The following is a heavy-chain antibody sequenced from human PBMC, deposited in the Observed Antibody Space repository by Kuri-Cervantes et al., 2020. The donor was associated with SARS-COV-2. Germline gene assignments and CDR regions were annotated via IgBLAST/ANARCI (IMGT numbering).Heavy chain of an antibody. CDR2: ISSSSSYI. CDR3: ARAPDIVVVPAAIDRRIYYYGMDV. V-gene: IGHV3-11*06. D-gene: IGHD2-2*01. J-gene: IGHJ6*02. Sequence: GGSLRLSCAASGFTFSDYYMSWIRQAPGKGLEWVSYISSSSSYIYYADSVKGRFTISRDNAKNSLYLQMNSLRAEDTAVYYCARAPDIVVVPAAIDRRIYYYGMDVWGQGTTVTVSS. CDR1: GFTFSDYY.